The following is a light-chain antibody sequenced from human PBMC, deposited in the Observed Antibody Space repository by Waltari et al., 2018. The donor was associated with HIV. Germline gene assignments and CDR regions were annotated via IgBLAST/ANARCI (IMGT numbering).Light chain of an antibody. J-gene: IGLJ1*01. V-gene: IGLV2-14*02. CDR1: SSDVGSYNL. CDR2: EVN. CDR3: AAWDDSLNGYV. Sequence: QSALTQPASVSGSFGQSITISCTGTSSDVGSYNLVSWYQHHPGKAPKLIIYEVNNRPSGVSNRFSGSKSGTSASLAISGLQSEDEADYYCAAWDDSLNGYVFGTGTKVTVL.